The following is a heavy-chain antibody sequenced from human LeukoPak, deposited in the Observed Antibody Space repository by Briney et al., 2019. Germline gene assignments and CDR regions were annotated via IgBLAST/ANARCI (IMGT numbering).Heavy chain of an antibody. Sequence: ASVKVSCTASGYTFTSYGISWVRQAPGQGLEWMGWISAYNGNTNYAQKPQGRVTMTTDTSTSTAYMELRSLRSDDTAVYYCARERSRTSQWEPPVDAFDIWGQGTMVTVSS. J-gene: IGHJ3*02. CDR3: ARERSRTSQWEPPVDAFDI. CDR2: ISAYNGNT. V-gene: IGHV1-18*01. D-gene: IGHD1-26*01. CDR1: GYTFTSYG.